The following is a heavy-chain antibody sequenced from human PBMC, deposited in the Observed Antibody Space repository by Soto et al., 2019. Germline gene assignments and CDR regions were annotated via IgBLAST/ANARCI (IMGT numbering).Heavy chain of an antibody. Sequence: QVQLQQWGAGLLKPSETLSLTCAVYGGSFSGYYWSWIRQPPGKGLDWIGEINHSGSTNYNPSLKSRVTISVDTSKNQFSLKLSSVTAADTAVYYCARGGMVVAAVWFDPWGQGTLVTVSS. J-gene: IGHJ5*02. CDR1: GGSFSGYY. CDR2: INHSGST. V-gene: IGHV4-34*01. D-gene: IGHD2-15*01. CDR3: ARGGMVVAAVWFDP.